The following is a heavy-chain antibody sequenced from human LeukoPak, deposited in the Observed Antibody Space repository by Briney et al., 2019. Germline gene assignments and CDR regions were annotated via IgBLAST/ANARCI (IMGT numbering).Heavy chain of an antibody. J-gene: IGHJ5*02. CDR1: GYTFTGYY. CDR2: INPNSGGT. Sequence: ASVKVSCKASGYTFTGYYMHWVRQAPGQGLEWMGWINPNSGGTNYAQKFQGRVTMTRDTSISTAYMELSRLRSDDTAVYYCARASAGGTENWFDPWGQGTLVTVSS. D-gene: IGHD1-14*01. CDR3: ARASAGGTENWFDP. V-gene: IGHV1-2*02.